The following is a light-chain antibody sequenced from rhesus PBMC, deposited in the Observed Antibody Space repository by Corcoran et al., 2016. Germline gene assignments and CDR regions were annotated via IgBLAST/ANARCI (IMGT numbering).Light chain of an antibody. V-gene: IGLV7-76*01. Sequence: QAVVTQEPSMTVSPGGTVTLTCASSTGAVTSGHSPHWFQQKPGQAPKTLVYNAKYKHPWTPARFTGSLLGGKAALTLSCAQPDDVAMYYCGLYQSETQLVFGSGTKLTVL. J-gene: IGLJ6*01. CDR3: GLYQSETQLV. CDR1: TGAVTSGHS. CDR2: NAK.